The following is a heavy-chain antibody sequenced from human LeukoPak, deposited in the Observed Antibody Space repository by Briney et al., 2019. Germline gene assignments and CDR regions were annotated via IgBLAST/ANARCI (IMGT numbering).Heavy chain of an antibody. V-gene: IGHV3-15*01. CDR1: GFTFNDAW. J-gene: IGHJ6*03. D-gene: IGHD6-13*01. CDR3: TAFRLWYPGYYYNYMDV. Sequence: KTGGSLRLSCAASGFTFNDAWMSWVRQAPGKGLEWVGRIKSKTDGGTSDSAAPVKGRFTVSRDDSKNTLYLQMNSLKTEDTAVYYCTAFRLWYPGYYYNYMDVWGKGTTVTVSS. CDR2: IKSKTDGGTS.